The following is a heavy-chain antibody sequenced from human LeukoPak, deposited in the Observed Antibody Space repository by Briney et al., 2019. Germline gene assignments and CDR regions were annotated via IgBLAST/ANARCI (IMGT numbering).Heavy chain of an antibody. D-gene: IGHD3-22*01. J-gene: IGHJ3*02. Sequence: GGSLRLSCAASGFSFSNYWMSWVRQAPGKGLEWVGHAKQDGSETYYVDSVKGRFTVSRDNAKNSLFLQMNSLRVEDTAMYYCARDLPSSGYWYRDAFDIWGRGTVVTVSS. CDR1: GFSFSNYW. CDR2: AKQDGSET. CDR3: ARDLPSSGYWYRDAFDI. V-gene: IGHV3-7*01.